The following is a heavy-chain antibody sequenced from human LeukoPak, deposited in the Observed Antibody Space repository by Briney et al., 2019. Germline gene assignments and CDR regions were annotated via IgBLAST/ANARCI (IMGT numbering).Heavy chain of an antibody. J-gene: IGHJ4*02. CDR1: GFTFNTYW. D-gene: IGHD1-14*01. CDR3: ARDNDDNLDY. V-gene: IGHV3-7*01. CDR2: INQDESEK. Sequence: QTGGSLRLSCAASGFTFNTYWMAWVRQAPGKGLEWVANINQDESEKYYQDSVKGRFAISRDNGKDSLYLQMNSLRAEDTAVYYCARDNDDNLDYWGQGTLVTVSS.